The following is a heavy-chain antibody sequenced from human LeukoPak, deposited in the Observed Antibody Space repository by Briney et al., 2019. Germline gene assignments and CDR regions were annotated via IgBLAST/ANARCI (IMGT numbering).Heavy chain of an antibody. CDR2: INPNSGGT. CDR3: ARGPPFGEVDSGPFDY. V-gene: IGHV1-2*02. D-gene: IGHD3-10*01. Sequence: GASVKVSCKASGYTFTGYYMHWVRQAPGQGLEWMGWINPNSGGTNYAQKFQGRVTMTRDTSISTAYMELSRLRSDDTAVYYCARGPPFGEVDSGPFDYWGQGTLVTVSS. CDR1: GYTFTGYY. J-gene: IGHJ4*02.